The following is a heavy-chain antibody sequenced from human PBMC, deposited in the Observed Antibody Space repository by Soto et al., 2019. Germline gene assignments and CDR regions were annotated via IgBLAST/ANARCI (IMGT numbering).Heavy chain of an antibody. Sequence: QVQLVESGGGVFQPGRSLRLSCAASGFTFSSYGMHWVRQAPGKGLGWVAVISYDGSNKYYADSVKGRFTISRDNSKNKLYLQMNSLRAEDTAVYYCAKDAYYDFWSGYFDYWGQGTLVTVSS. CDR3: AKDAYYDFWSGYFDY. J-gene: IGHJ4*02. D-gene: IGHD3-3*01. CDR1: GFTFSSYG. V-gene: IGHV3-30*18. CDR2: ISYDGSNK.